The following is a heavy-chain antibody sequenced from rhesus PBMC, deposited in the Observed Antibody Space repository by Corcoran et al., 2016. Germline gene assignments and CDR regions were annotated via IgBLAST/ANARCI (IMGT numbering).Heavy chain of an antibody. V-gene: IGHV4-73*01. J-gene: IGHJ4*01. CDR2: IDGNSAST. D-gene: IGHD5-42*01. CDR3: ARALGYSGYSRFDY. Sequence: QVKLQQWGEGLVKPSATLSLTCAVYGGSISCFYYWSWIRQAPGTGLEWIGNIDGNSASTNYNPSLTNRVTISKDTSKNQFSLKLSSVTAADTAVYYCARALGYSGYSRFDYWGQGVLVTVSS. CDR1: GGSISCFYY.